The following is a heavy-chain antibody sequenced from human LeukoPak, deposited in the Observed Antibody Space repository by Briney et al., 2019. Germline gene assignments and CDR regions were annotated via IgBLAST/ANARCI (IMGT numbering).Heavy chain of an antibody. CDR1: GGSFSGYY. Sequence: SETLSLTCAVYGGSFSGYYWSWIRQPPGKGLEWIGEINHSGSTNYNPSLKSRVNISVDTSKNQFSLKLSSVTAADTAVYYCARGGEYSSAPFDYWGQGTLVTVSS. D-gene: IGHD5-18*01. CDR2: INHSGST. J-gene: IGHJ4*02. CDR3: ARGGEYSSAPFDY. V-gene: IGHV4-34*01.